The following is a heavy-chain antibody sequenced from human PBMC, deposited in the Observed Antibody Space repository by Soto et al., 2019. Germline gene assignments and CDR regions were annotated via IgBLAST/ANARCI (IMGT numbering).Heavy chain of an antibody. Sequence: GGSLRLSWAASWFTFSGSAMHWVRQASGKGLEWVGRIRSKANSYATAYAASVKGRFFMSRDDSKNTAYLQMNNLKTEDTAVYYCTSRDIAAAGTHVDYWGRGTLVTLSS. V-gene: IGHV3-73*01. CDR1: WFTFSGSA. D-gene: IGHD6-13*01. CDR2: IRSKANSYAT. CDR3: TSRDIAAAGTHVDY. J-gene: IGHJ4*02.